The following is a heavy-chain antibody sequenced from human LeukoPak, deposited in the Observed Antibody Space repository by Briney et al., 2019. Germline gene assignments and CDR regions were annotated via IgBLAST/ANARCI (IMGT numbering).Heavy chain of an antibody. J-gene: IGHJ4*02. Sequence: SETLSLTCTVSVDSISTGGYYGSWIRQHPGKGLEWIGYIYYRGSTYYNPSLKSRVTILVAPSKNQFSLKLNSVTVADTAVYFCARVSGYDYIDYWGQGTLVTVSS. CDR2: IYYRGST. V-gene: IGHV4-31*03. CDR1: VDSISTGGYY. CDR3: ARVSGYDYIDY. D-gene: IGHD5-12*01.